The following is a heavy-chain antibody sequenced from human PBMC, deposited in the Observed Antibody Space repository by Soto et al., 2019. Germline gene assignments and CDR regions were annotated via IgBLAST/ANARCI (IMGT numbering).Heavy chain of an antibody. D-gene: IGHD6-6*01. Sequence: SETLSLTCAVSGGSISSSNWWSWVRQPPGKGLEWIGEIYHSGSTNYNPSLKSRVTISVDKSKNQFSLKLSSVTAADTAVYYCARRARPGYYYYGMDVWGQGTTVTVSS. V-gene: IGHV4-4*02. CDR1: GGSISSSNW. J-gene: IGHJ6*02. CDR3: ARRARPGYYYYGMDV. CDR2: IYHSGST.